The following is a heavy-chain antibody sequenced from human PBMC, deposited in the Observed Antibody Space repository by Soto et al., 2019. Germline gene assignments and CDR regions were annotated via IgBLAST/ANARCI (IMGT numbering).Heavy chain of an antibody. CDR3: AREKIQLWSTYYYYYGMDV. D-gene: IGHD5-18*01. V-gene: IGHV1-69*13. J-gene: IGHJ6*01. CDR1: GGTFSSYA. CDR2: IIPIFGTA. Sequence: SVKVSCKASGGTFSSYAISWVRQAPGQGLEWMGGIIPIFGTANYAQKFQGRVTITADESTSTAYMELSSLRSEDTAVYYCAREKIQLWSTYYYYYGMDVWGQGTTVTVSP.